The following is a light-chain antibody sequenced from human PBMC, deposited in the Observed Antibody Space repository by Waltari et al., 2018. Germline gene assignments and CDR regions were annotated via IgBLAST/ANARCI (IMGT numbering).Light chain of an antibody. J-gene: IGLJ3*02. CDR3: SAYTRSITYVM. CDR1: SSDVGTHNT. V-gene: IGLV2-14*03. Sequence: QSALTQPASVSGSPGQSITISCTGTSSDVGTHNTVSWYQLHPGKAPKLILYDVRQRPSGVSSRFSGSKSGNTASLAISGLQAEDEADYYCSAYTRSITYVMFGGGTKLTVL. CDR2: DVR.